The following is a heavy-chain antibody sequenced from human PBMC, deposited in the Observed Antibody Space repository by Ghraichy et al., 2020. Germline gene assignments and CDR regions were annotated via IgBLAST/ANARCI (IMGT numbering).Heavy chain of an antibody. CDR1: GVSISSNNW. D-gene: IGHD6-19*01. J-gene: IGHJ4*02. CDR2: MYHSGST. Sequence: SETLSLTCAISGVSISSNNWWSWVRQPAGKGLEWIGEMYHSGSTNYNPSLKSRVTISVDKSKNQFSLNLNSVTAADTAVYYCVRNGWYSLDYWGQGTLVTVSS. CDR3: VRNGWYSLDY. V-gene: IGHV4-4*02.